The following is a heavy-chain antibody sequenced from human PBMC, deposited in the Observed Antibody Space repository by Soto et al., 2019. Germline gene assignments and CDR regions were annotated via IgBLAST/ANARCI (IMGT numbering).Heavy chain of an antibody. CDR3: ARPPGFAPHFRQDAFDI. Sequence: PSETLSLTCTVSGGSISSYYWSWIRQPPGKGLEWIGYIYYSGSTNYNPSLKSRVTISVDTSKNQFSLKLSSVTAADTAVYYCARPPGFAPHFRQDAFDIWGQGTMVTVSS. CDR2: IYYSGST. V-gene: IGHV4-59*01. J-gene: IGHJ3*02. CDR1: GGSISSYY.